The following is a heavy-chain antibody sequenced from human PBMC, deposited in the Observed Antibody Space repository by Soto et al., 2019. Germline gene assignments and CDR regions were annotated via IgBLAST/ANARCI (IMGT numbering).Heavy chain of an antibody. CDR3: AKVRGQAFDI. J-gene: IGHJ3*02. V-gene: IGHV4-31*03. Sequence: QVQLQESGPGLVKPSQTLSLNCSVSGVSINSGDYYWSWIRQHAGQGLEWIGYMFYSETTFYNPSLKSRVTISIDASKNQFSLEMSSVTAADTAVYYCAKVRGQAFDIRGQGTMVTVSS. CDR2: MFYSETT. CDR1: GVSINSGDYY. D-gene: IGHD3-10*01.